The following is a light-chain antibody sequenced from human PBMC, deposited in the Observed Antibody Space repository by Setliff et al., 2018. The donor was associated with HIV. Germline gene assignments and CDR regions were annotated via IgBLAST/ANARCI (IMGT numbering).Light chain of an antibody. CDR2: EGS. CDR1: SSDVGAYTY. Sequence: LTQPASVSGSPGQSIIISCTGTSSDVGAYTYVSWYQHHAGEVPKLILYEGSHRPSGVSNRFSGSKSGNTASLTIPGLQPEDEADYYCSSYTGSSTRGVFGTGTKVTVL. J-gene: IGLJ1*01. CDR3: SSYTGSSTRGV. V-gene: IGLV2-14*01.